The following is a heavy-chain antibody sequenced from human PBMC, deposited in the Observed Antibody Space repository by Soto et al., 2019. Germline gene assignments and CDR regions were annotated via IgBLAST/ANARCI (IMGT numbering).Heavy chain of an antibody. D-gene: IGHD2-15*01. CDR3: ARYLVPATRIVFYYYYGLDV. CDR1: GFAISCYG. Sequence: GSSVEVTSKASGFAISCYGLHWVHHSPGQRLEWMGWINAGNGNTKYSQKFQGRVTINRDTSASTAYMELSSLRSEDTAVYYCARYLVPATRIVFYYYYGLDVWGQGTTVTVSS. CDR2: INAGNGNT. V-gene: IGHV1-3*01. J-gene: IGHJ6*02.